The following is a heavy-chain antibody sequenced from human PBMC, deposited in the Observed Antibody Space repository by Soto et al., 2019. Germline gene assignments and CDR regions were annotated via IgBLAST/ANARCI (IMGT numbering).Heavy chain of an antibody. V-gene: IGHV4-30-4*01. D-gene: IGHD3-16*01. CDR2: IYYSGST. CDR1: GGSISSGGPC. CDR3: GRALTRYAPIDC. Sequence: SETLSLTCTVSGGSISSGGPCWSGVRHPPGKGLEWIGYIYYSGSTYYNPSLKSRLSISVDTSKNRFSLELSSVTAADTAVYYCGRALTRYAPIDCWGQGTLVTVSS. J-gene: IGHJ4*02.